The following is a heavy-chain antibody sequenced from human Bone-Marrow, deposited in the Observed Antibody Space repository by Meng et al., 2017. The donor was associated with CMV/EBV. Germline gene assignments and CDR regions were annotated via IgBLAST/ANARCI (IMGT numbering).Heavy chain of an antibody. D-gene: IGHD3-3*01. V-gene: IGHV3-53*05. Sequence: GGSLRLSCAASGFTFSDARMNWVRQAPGKALEWVSVILRGGSVEYADTIKGRATISRDNSENTVYLQVNSLRADDTGIYYCARSDYDFWSGTPDYHGMDVWGQGTTVTVSS. CDR3: ARSDYDFWSGTPDYHGMDV. J-gene: IGHJ6*02. CDR2: ILRGGSV. CDR1: GFTFSDAR.